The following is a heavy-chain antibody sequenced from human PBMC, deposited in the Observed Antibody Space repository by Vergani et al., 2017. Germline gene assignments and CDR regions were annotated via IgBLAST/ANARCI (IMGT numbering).Heavy chain of an antibody. Sequence: EVQLLESGGGLVQPGGSLRLSCEASGFSFPGSAMSWVRQAPGKGLEWVSSVIGSSATPYYADSVKGRFIISRDNSKNTLHLQMNSLRADDTAVYYCTKGSRGYTGYFFDYWGQGTLATVSS. CDR1: GFSFPGSA. CDR3: TKGSRGYTGYFFDY. D-gene: IGHD5-12*01. V-gene: IGHV3-23*01. CDR2: VIGSSATP. J-gene: IGHJ4*02.